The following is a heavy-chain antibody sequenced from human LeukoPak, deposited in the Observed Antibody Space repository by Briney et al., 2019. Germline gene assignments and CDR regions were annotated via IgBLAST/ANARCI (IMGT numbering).Heavy chain of an antibody. CDR1: GFTFSSYW. CDR2: INSDGSST. V-gene: IGHV3-74*01. Sequence: GGSLRLSCAASGFTFSSYWMHWVRQAPGKGLVWVSRINSDGSSTSYADSVKGRFTISRDNAKNTLYLQMNSLRAEDTAVYYCARVDGSSLHLAYWGQGTLVTVSS. CDR3: ARVDGSSLHLAY. D-gene: IGHD3-16*01. J-gene: IGHJ4*02.